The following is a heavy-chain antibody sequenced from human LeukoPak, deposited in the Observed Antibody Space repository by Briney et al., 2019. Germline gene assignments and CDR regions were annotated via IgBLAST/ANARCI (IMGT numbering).Heavy chain of an antibody. CDR3: MVTTRSGPFDY. J-gene: IGHJ4*02. CDR1: GFIFSRYW. Sequence: GGSLRLSCAASGFIFSRYWMNWVRQAPGKGLEWVANIKQDGSEKNYVDSVKGRSTISRDNAKNSLYLQMNSLRAEDTAVYYCMVTTRSGPFDYWGQGTLVTVSS. V-gene: IGHV3-7*01. D-gene: IGHD1-1*01. CDR2: IKQDGSEK.